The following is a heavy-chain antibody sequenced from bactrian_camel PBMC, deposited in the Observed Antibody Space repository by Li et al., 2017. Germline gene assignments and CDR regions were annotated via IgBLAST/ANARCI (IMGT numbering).Heavy chain of an antibody. CDR1: DSAICKYD. J-gene: IGHJ6*01. V-gene: IGHV3S10*01. CDR2: IDSDGTS. D-gene: IGHD8*01. CDR3: AADYGRFCRPTLLEFDFAY. Sequence: DVQLVESGDGSVEAGGSLRLVCVARHDSAICKYDVKWYRQAPGKEREFISGIDSDGTSTYADSVKGRLTLSQDNAEDNGETTVYLQMNDLKPEDSAVYYCAADYGRFCRPTLLEFDFAYWGQGTQVTVS.